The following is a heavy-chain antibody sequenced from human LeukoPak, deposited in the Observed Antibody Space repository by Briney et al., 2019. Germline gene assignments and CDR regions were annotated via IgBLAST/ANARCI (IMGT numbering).Heavy chain of an antibody. Sequence: GGSLRLSCAASGFTFSSYSMNWVRQAPGKGLGWVSSISSSSSYIYYADSVKGRFTISRDNAKNSLYLQMNSLRAEDTAVYYCARDEWIPTYYYYYMDVWGKGTTVTVSS. CDR3: ARDEWIPTYYYYYMDV. CDR1: GFTFSSYS. CDR2: ISSSSSYI. D-gene: IGHD5-18*01. V-gene: IGHV3-21*01. J-gene: IGHJ6*03.